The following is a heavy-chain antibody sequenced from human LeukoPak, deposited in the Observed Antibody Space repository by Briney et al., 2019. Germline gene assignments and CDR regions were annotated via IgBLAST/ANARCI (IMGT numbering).Heavy chain of an antibody. CDR1: GGSFSGYY. CDR3: ARTHYYDSSGYYQRGPVWFDP. CDR2: INHSGST. V-gene: IGHV4-34*01. J-gene: IGHJ5*02. D-gene: IGHD3-22*01. Sequence: KPSETLSLTCAVYGGSFSGYYWSWIRQPPGKGLEWIGEINHSGSTNYNPSLKSRVTISVDTSKNQFSLKLSSVTAADTAVYYCARTHYYDSSGYYQRGPVWFDPWGQGTLVTVSS.